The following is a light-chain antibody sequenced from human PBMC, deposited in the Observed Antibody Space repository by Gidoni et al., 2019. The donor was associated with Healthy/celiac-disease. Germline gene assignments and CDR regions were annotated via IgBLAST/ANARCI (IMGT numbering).Light chain of an antibody. J-gene: IGLJ2*01. CDR3: SSYTSSSTLV. CDR2: EVS. Sequence: QSALTQPASVSGSPGQSITISCTGTSSAVGGYHYVSWYQPHPGKAPKLMIYEVSNRPSGVSHRFSGSESGNTASLTISGLQAEDEADYYCSSYTSSSTLVFGGGTKLTVL. V-gene: IGLV2-14*01. CDR1: SSAVGGYHY.